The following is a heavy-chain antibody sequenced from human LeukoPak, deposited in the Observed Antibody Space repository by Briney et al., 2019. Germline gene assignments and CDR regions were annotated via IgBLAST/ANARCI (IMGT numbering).Heavy chain of an antibody. CDR3: ARDPYATPKYDY. CDR2: ISSSSSYI. CDR1: GFTFSSYS. D-gene: IGHD1-26*01. Sequence: GGSLRLSCAASGFTFSSYSMNWVRQAPGKGLEWVSSISSSSSYIYYADSLKGRFTISRDNAKNSLYLQMNSLRAEDTAVYYCARDPYATPKYDYWGQGTLVTVSS. V-gene: IGHV3-21*01. J-gene: IGHJ4*02.